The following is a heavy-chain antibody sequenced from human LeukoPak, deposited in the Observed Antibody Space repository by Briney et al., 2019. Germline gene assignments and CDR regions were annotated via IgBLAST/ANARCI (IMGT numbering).Heavy chain of an antibody. CDR3: ARLTSGNGLDV. Sequence: GGSLRLSCAASGFTVSNNNMTWGRPAPGKGLEWVSVIYSGNRTKYADSVKGRFIISRDNSKNTLLFQMNSLRAEDTAVYYCARLTSGNGLDVWGQGTTVTVS. CDR1: GFTVSNNN. CDR2: IYSGNRT. D-gene: IGHD3-3*01. J-gene: IGHJ6*02. V-gene: IGHV3-66*04.